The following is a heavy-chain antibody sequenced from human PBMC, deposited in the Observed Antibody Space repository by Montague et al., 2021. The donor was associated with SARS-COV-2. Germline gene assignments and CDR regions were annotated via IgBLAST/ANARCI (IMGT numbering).Heavy chain of an antibody. J-gene: IGHJ5*02. V-gene: IGHV4-38-2*02. D-gene: IGHD2-21*02. CDR2: IYHAGYI. Sequence: SETLSLTCTVFGYSISSGYFWAWLRQPPGKGLEWIGSIYHAGYIHYNPSFKSRVSISIDTSRNQISLRVTDVAAADTAVYYCARAPCVGDCNSLAIWFDPWGQGTLVSVSS. CDR1: GYSISSGYF. CDR3: ARAPCVGDCNSLAIWFDP.